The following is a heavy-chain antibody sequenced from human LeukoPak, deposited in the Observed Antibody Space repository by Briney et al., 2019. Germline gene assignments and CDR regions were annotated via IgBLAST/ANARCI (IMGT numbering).Heavy chain of an antibody. Sequence: GGSLRLSCAASGFTFSSYAMSWVRQAPGKGLEWVSAISGSGGSTYYADSVKGRFTISRDNSKNTLYLQMNSLRAEDTAVYYCTSHTGTGDAFRPFHIWGQGTMVTVSS. CDR3: TSHTGTGDAFRPFHI. J-gene: IGHJ3*02. CDR2: ISGSGGST. D-gene: IGHD2-21*02. CDR1: GFTFSSYA. V-gene: IGHV3-23*01.